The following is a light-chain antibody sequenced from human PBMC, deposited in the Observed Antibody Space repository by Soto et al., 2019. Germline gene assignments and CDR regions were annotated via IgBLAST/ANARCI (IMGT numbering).Light chain of an antibody. J-gene: IGKJ4*02. Sequence: DIVLTQSPGTLSLSPWERATLSCRASQSVSSYLAWYQQKPGQAPRLLIYDASSRATGIPDRFSGRGSGTDFTLIISRLEPEDFAVYYCQQFAGSFGGGTKVDIK. CDR1: QSVSSY. CDR2: DAS. CDR3: QQFAGS. V-gene: IGKV3-20*01.